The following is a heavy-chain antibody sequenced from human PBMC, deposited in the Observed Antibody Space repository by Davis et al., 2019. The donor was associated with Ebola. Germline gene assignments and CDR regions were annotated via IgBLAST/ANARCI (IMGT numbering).Heavy chain of an antibody. V-gene: IGHV3-48*02. Sequence: GESLKISCAASGFTFSSHSMNWVRQAPGKGLEWVSYISSGSTLIYYADSVKGRFTISRGNAKNSLFLQMSSLRDEDTALYYCATVRDMGFDYWGQGVLVTVSS. J-gene: IGHJ4*02. CDR1: GFTFSSHS. CDR3: ATVRDMGFDY. CDR2: ISSGSTLI.